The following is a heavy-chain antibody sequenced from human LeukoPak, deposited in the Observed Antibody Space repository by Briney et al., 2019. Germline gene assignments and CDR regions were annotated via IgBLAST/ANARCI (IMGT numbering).Heavy chain of an antibody. J-gene: IGHJ6*02. CDR1: GGTFSSHA. Sequence: AASVTVSCKASGGTFSSHAISWVRQAPGQGLEWMGGIIPIFGTANYAQKFQGRVTITADESTSTAYMELSSLRSEDTAVYYCARGRLELPYYYYYGMDVWGQGTTVTVSS. V-gene: IGHV1-69*13. CDR3: ARGRLELPYYYYYGMDV. CDR2: IIPIFGTA. D-gene: IGHD1-7*01.